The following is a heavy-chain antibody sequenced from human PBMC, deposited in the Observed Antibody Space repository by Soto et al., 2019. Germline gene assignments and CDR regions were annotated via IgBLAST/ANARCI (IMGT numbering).Heavy chain of an antibody. D-gene: IGHD3-3*01. CDR1: GFTFSSYG. Sequence: QVQLVESGGGVVQPGRSLRLSCAASGFTFSSYGMHWVRQAPGKGLEWVAVISYDGSNKYYADSVKGRFTISRDNSKNPLYLQMNSLRAEDTAVYYCAKDPRRFGVVTTYYFDYWGQGTLVTVSS. J-gene: IGHJ4*02. CDR3: AKDPRRFGVVTTYYFDY. V-gene: IGHV3-30*18. CDR2: ISYDGSNK.